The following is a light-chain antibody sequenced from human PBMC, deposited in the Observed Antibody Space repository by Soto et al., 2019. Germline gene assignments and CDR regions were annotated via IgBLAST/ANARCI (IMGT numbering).Light chain of an antibody. V-gene: IGKV3-20*01. Sequence: EIVLTQSPDTLSLFPGERATLSCRASQSVSSTYLAWYQQKLGQAPRLLIFGASSRATGIPDRFSGSGSGTDFTLTISRLGPEDFAVYYCQQYGSSRWTFGQGTKVEIK. CDR1: QSVSSTY. CDR2: GAS. J-gene: IGKJ1*01. CDR3: QQYGSSRWT.